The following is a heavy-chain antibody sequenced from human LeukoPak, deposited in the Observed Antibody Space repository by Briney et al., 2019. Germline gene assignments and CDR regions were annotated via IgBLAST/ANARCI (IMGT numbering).Heavy chain of an antibody. CDR2: IYYSGST. D-gene: IGHD7-27*01. CDR3: ARARTGDGTRWFDP. V-gene: IGHV4-59*01. J-gene: IGHJ5*02. CDR1: GGSISSYY. Sequence: SETLSLTCTVSGGSISSYYWSWIRQPPGKGLEWIGYIYYSGSTNYNPSLKSRVTISVDTSKNQFSLKLSSVTAADTAVYYCARARTGDGTRWFDPWGQGTLVTVSS.